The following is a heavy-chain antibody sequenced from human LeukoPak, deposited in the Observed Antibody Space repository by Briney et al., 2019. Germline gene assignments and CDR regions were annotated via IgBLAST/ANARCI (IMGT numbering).Heavy chain of an antibody. CDR2: IYYSGNT. CDR1: GGSISSYY. V-gene: IGHV4-59*01. J-gene: IGHJ4*02. Sequence: SETLSLTCTVSGGSISSYYWSWLRQPPGKGLEWIGYIYYSGNTNYNPSLKSRVTISVDTSKNQFSLKLTSVTAADTAVYYCARAPGGNPTTHYFDYWGQGALVTVSS. D-gene: IGHD1-14*01. CDR3: ARAPGGNPTTHYFDY.